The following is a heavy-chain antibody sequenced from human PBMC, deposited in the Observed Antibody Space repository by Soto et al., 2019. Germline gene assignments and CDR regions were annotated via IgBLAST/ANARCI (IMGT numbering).Heavy chain of an antibody. D-gene: IGHD5-12*01. CDR2: IYYSGST. J-gene: IGHJ3*02. V-gene: IGHV4-59*01. CDR1: GGSSSSYY. CDR3: GRAPGGVARLLDAFDI. Sequence: PSETLSLTCTVSGGSSSSYYWSWIRQPPGKGLEWIGYIYYSGSTNYNPSLKSRVTISVDTSKNQFSLKLSSVTAAATAVYYCGRAPGGVARLLDAFDIRCHRTMVTVSS.